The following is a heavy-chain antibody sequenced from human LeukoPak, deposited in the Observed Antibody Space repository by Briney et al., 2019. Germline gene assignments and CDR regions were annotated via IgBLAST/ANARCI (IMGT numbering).Heavy chain of an antibody. CDR3: ARSSFWSGYANDY. J-gene: IGHJ4*02. CDR1: GFTFSSFW. D-gene: IGHD3-3*01. CDR2: INQDGSEK. V-gene: IGHV3-7*01. Sequence: PGGSLRLSCAAFGFTFSSFWMTWVRQAPGKGLEWVANINQDGSEKYYVDSVQGRFTISRDNAKNSLYLQMNSLRAEDTAVYYCARSSFWSGYANDYWGQGTLVTVSS.